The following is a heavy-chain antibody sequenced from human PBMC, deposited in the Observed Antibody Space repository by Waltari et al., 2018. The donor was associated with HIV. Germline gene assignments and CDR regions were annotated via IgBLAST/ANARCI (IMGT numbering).Heavy chain of an antibody. J-gene: IGHJ5*02. Sequence: EVQLVESGGGLVQPGGSLSLSCAASGSTFSSYWRHCVRQAHGKGLVWVSRINSDGSSTNYADSVKGRFTISRDNAKNTLYLQMNSLRVEDTAVYYCAPGRGWFDPWGQGTLVTVSS. D-gene: IGHD3-10*01. CDR2: INSDGSST. CDR1: GSTFSSYW. CDR3: APGRGWFDP. V-gene: IGHV3-74*01.